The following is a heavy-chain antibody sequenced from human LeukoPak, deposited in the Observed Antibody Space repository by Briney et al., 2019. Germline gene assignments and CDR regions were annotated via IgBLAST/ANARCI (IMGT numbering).Heavy chain of an antibody. CDR3: ASDIVVVPAAIRDY. J-gene: IGHJ4*02. CDR1: GFTFSDYY. V-gene: IGHV3-11*04. CDR2: ISSSGSTI. Sequence: GGSLRLSCAASGFTFSDYYMSWIRQAPGKGLEWVSYISSSGSTIYYADSVKGRFTISRDNAKNSLYLQMNSLRAEDTAVYYCASDIVVVPAAIRDYWGQGTLVTVSS. D-gene: IGHD2-2*01.